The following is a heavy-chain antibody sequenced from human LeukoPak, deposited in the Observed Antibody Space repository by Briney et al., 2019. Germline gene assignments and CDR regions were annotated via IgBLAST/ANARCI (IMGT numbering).Heavy chain of an antibody. CDR2: IRYSGRT. Sequence: PSETLSLTCTVSGGSISSYYWSWIRRPPGKGLEWIGNIRYSGRTNYNPSLKSRVTISVDASKNQFSLKVSSVTAADTAVYYCAREGGAEGGNFDYWGQGTLVTVFS. CDR1: GGSISSYY. CDR3: AREGGAEGGNFDY. V-gene: IGHV4-59*01. J-gene: IGHJ4*02. D-gene: IGHD3-16*01.